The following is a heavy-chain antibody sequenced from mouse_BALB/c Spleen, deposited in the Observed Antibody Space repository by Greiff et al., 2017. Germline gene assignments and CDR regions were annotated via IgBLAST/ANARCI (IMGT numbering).Heavy chain of an antibody. J-gene: IGHJ2*01. CDR2: IDPSDSYT. Sequence: QVQLQQPGAELVKPGASVKLSCKASGYTFTSYWMHWVKQRPGQGLEWIGEIDPSDSYTNYNQKFKGKATLTVDKSSSTAYMQLSSLTSEDSAVYYCARGIYYGNYVFFDYWGQGTTLTVSS. CDR1: GYTFTSYW. CDR3: ARGIYYGNYVFFDY. D-gene: IGHD2-1*01. V-gene: IGHV1-69*02.